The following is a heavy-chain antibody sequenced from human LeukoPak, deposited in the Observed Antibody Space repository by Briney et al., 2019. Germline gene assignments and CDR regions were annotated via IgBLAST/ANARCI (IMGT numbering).Heavy chain of an antibody. CDR3: ARGHNYGYKYYFDY. V-gene: IGHV3-53*01. CDR2: IYSGGST. CDR1: GFTVNSNY. D-gene: IGHD5-18*01. J-gene: IGHJ4*02. Sequence: PGGSLRLSCAASGFTVNSNYMNWVRQAPGKGLEWVSVIYSGGSTYYADSVKGRFTISRDNSKNTLYLQMNSLRAEDTAAYYCARGHNYGYKYYFDYWGQGTLVTVSS.